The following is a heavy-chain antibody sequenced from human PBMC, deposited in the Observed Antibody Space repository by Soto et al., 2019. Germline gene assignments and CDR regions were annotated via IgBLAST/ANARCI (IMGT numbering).Heavy chain of an antibody. Sequence: QVQLVESGGGVVQPGRSLRLSCAASGFTFSNYGMLWVRQAPGKGLEWVAAILSDGSNEYYVDSVKGRFTISRDNSKNTLSLQMSGLRADDTAIYYCAKSQYTGYSGNGWIDPWGQGTLVTVSS. CDR3: AKSQYTGYSGNGWIDP. V-gene: IGHV3-30*18. D-gene: IGHD5-12*01. CDR1: GFTFSNYG. J-gene: IGHJ5*02. CDR2: ILSDGSNE.